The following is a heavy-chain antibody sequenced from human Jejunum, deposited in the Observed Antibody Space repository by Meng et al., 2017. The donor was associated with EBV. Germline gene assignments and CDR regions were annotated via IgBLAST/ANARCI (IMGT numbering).Heavy chain of an antibody. CDR3: SRDLRGPFDY. Sequence: VLRLVSGGGLVQPGGPLRLSLLASGYTLRNYWRHWVRQTQGKGLVWVSRINEDGTHTDYADSVKGRFTISRDNAKNTLTLQMNSLRVEDTAVYYCSRDLRGPFDYWGQGTLVTVSS. J-gene: IGHJ4*02. D-gene: IGHD3-16*01. CDR1: GYTLRNYW. V-gene: IGHV3-74*01. CDR2: INEDGTHT.